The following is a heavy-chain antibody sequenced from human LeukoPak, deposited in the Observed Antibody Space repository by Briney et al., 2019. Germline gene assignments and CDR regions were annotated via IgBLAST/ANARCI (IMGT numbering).Heavy chain of an antibody. J-gene: IGHJ4*02. CDR2: ITNSGGPT. CDR1: GFTFSSYA. CDR3: ARDRDRYCSSTSCYDLGY. V-gene: IGHV3-23*01. D-gene: IGHD2-2*01. Sequence: GGSLRLSCAASGFTFSSYAMTWVRQAPGKGLEWVSAITNSGGPTYYADSVKGRFTISRDNSKNTLYLQMNSLRAEDTAVYYCARDRDRYCSSTSCYDLGYWGQGTLVTVSS.